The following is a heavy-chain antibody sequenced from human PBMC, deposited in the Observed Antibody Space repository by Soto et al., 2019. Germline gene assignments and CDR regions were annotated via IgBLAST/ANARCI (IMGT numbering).Heavy chain of an antibody. V-gene: IGHV4-39*01. CDR3: GRLEELATISYSLDY. J-gene: IGHJ4*02. Sequence: QLQLQESGPGLVKPSETLSLTCTVSGGSVSSSSYYWGWVRQPPGKGLEWIGSVFYSGSTYYNPSLETRVAISVHKSKNQFSLKLMSLSAADTAVYYCGRLEELATISYSLDYWGQGALVTVSS. D-gene: IGHD1-1*01. CDR2: VFYSGST. CDR1: GGSVSSSSYY.